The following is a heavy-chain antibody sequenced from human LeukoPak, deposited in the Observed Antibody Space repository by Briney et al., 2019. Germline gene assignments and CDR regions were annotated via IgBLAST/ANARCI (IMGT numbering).Heavy chain of an antibody. Sequence: GGFLRLSCAASGFTFSSYSMNWVRQAPGKGLEWVSSISSSSSYIYYADSVKGRFTISRDNAKNSLYLQMNSLRAEDTAVYYCARESRRVGEGDFDYWGQGTLVTVSS. CDR1: GFTFSSYS. CDR3: ARESRRVGEGDFDY. CDR2: ISSSSSYI. J-gene: IGHJ4*02. V-gene: IGHV3-21*01. D-gene: IGHD1-26*01.